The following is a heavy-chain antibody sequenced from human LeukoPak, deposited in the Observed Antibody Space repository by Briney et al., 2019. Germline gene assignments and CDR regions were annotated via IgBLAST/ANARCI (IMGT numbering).Heavy chain of an antibody. Sequence: GGSLRLSCAASGFTFSNYAMSWVRQAPGKGLEWGSGITNSGGNTHYADSAKGRFTISRDNSKNTLYLQMNSLRAEDTAVYYCAKDRVGNSYLFDSWGQGTLVTVSS. CDR2: ITNSGGNT. V-gene: IGHV3-23*01. CDR3: AKDRVGNSYLFDS. CDR1: GFTFSNYA. D-gene: IGHD6-6*01. J-gene: IGHJ4*02.